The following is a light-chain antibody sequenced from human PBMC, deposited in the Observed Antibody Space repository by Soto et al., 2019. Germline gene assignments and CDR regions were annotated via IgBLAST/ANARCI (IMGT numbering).Light chain of an antibody. CDR2: EVS. CDR1: QSLIYSNGKTY. J-gene: IGKJ1*01. V-gene: IGKV2-30*01. CDR3: MEGTPS. Sequence: VLLTQSPLTLPVTLGQPAPISCRSSQSLIYSNGKTYLNWYQHRPGQVPRRIIYEVSNRDFGVPGRIGGSGGGSGTVFTLKIRRVEAADVGVYYCMEGTPSFGQGTTVEIK.